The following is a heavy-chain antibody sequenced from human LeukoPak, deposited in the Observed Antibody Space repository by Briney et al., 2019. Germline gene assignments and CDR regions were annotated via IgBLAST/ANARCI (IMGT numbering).Heavy chain of an antibody. CDR2: IKSKTDGGTT. V-gene: IGHV3-15*01. CDR3: TTDRTPGIAVYQGADEGLVLPDY. J-gene: IGHJ4*02. CDR1: GFTFSNAW. D-gene: IGHD6-19*01. Sequence: PGGSLRLSCAASGFTFSNAWMSWVRQAPGKGLEWVGRIKSKTDGGTTDYAAPVKGRFTISRDDSKNTLYLQMNSLKTEDTAVYYCTTDRTPGIAVYQGADEGLVLPDYWGQGTLVTVSS.